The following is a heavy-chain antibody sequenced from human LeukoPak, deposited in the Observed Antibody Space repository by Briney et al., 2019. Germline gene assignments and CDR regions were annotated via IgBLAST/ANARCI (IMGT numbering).Heavy chain of an antibody. CDR2: IYYSGST. V-gene: IGHV4-30-4*07. CDR3: ARRLTASFYWYFDL. D-gene: IGHD2-21*02. J-gene: IGHJ2*01. CDR1: GGSISSGGYS. Sequence: SETLSLTCAVSGGSISSGGYSWSWIRQPPGKGLEWIGYIYYSGSTNYNPSLKSRVTISVDTSKNQFSLKLSSVTAADTAVYYCARRLTASFYWYFDLWGRGTLVTVSS.